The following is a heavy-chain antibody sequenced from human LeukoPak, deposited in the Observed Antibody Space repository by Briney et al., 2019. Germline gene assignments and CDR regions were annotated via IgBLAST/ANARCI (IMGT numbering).Heavy chain of an antibody. CDR2: ISGSGGST. CDR3: AKAPTPGYYYYGMDV. J-gene: IGHJ6*02. D-gene: IGHD2-15*01. CDR1: GFTFSSYA. Sequence: RPGGSLRLSCAASGFTFSSYAMSWVRQAPGKGLEWVSAISGSGGSTYYADSVKGRFTISRDNSKNTLYMQMNSVRAEDTAVYYCAKAPTPGYYYYGMDVWGQGTTVTVS. V-gene: IGHV3-23*01.